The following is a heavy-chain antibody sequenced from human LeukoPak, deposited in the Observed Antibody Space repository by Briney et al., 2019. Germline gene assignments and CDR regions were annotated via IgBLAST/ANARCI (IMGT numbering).Heavy chain of an antibody. Sequence: TASETLSLTCTVSGGSISTYYWSWIRQPPGKGLEWIGYIYYSGITNYNPPLKGRVTISVDTSKNQFSLKLSSVTAADTAVYYCARGEAAAVEYWGQGTLVTVSS. D-gene: IGHD6-13*01. CDR3: ARGEAAAVEY. J-gene: IGHJ4*02. CDR2: IYYSGIT. CDR1: GGSISTYY. V-gene: IGHV4-59*01.